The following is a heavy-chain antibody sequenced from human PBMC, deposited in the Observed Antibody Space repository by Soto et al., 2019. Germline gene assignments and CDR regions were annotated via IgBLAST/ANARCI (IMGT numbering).Heavy chain of an antibody. V-gene: IGHV1-2*04. CDR1: GYIVTGYY. CDR2: INPNSGGT. J-gene: IGHJ4*02. CDR3: ARTLPGYSSGWYNFDY. Sequence: ASVKVSCKASGYIVTGYYMHWVRQAPGQGLEWMGWINPNSGGTNYAQKFQGWVTMTRDTSINTAYMELNRLKSDDTAVYYCARTLPGYSSGWYNFDYWGQGTLVTVS. D-gene: IGHD6-19*01.